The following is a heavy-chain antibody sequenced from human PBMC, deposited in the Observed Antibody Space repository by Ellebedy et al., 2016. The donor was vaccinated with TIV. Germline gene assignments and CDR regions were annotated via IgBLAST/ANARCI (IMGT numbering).Heavy chain of an antibody. J-gene: IGHJ4*02. CDR2: IYYSGST. CDR3: ARHLSVYCGGDCPPVY. V-gene: IGHV4-31*03. CDR1: GGSISSGGYY. D-gene: IGHD2-21*02. Sequence: SETLSLXXTVSGGSISSGGYYWSWIRQHPGKGLEWIGYIYYSGSTYYNPSLKSRVTISVDTSKNQFSLKLSSVTAADTAVYYCARHLSVYCGGDCPPVYWGQGTLVTVSS.